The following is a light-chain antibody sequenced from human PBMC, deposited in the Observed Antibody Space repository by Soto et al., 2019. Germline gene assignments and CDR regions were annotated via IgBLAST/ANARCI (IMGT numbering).Light chain of an antibody. V-gene: IGLV2-23*01. CDR2: EGF. CDR1: SNDVGTYNL. CDR3: SSYAGSTTYV. J-gene: IGLJ1*01. Sequence: HSALTQPASVSGSPGQSITRSCTGTSNDVGTYNLVSWYQQHPGKPPKLILFEGFKRPSGVSNRFSGSKSANTASLTISGLQGEDEADYYCSSYAGSTTYVFGTGTKVTVL.